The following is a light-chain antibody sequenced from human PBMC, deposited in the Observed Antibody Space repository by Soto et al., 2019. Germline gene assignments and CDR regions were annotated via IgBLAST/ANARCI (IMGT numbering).Light chain of an antibody. CDR2: QAS. CDR1: QTIRSW. J-gene: IGKJ1*01. Sequence: DIQMTQSPSTLSASVGDRVTITCRASQTIRSWLAWYQQKPGKAPNLMIYQASSLEGGVPSRFSGSGSGTDFTLTISSLQPDDFGTYYCQQYYTYPRTFGQGTKVEI. V-gene: IGKV1-5*03. CDR3: QQYYTYPRT.